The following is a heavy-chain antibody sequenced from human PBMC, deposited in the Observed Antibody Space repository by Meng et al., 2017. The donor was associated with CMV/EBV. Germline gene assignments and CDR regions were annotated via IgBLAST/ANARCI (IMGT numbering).Heavy chain of an antibody. D-gene: IGHD2-2*01. V-gene: IGHV5-51*01. CDR2: IYPGDSDT. CDR3: ARSDCSSTSRYWFDP. CDR1: GYSFTSYW. Sequence: GGSLRLSCKGSGYSFTSYWIGWVRQMPGKGLEWMGIIYPGDSDTRYSPSFQGQVTISADKSISTAYLQWSSLKASDTAMYYCARSDCSSTSRYWFDPWGQGTLVTVSS. J-gene: IGHJ5*02.